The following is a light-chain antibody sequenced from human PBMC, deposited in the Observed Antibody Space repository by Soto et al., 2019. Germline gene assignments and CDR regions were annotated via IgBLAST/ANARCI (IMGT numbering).Light chain of an antibody. Sequence: DLVMTQSPLSLPVTPAEPASISCRSSKSLLDSDDGDTYLDWYLQKPGQSPQLLIYTVSYRASGVPDRFSGSGSGTDFTLTISRLEPEDFAVYYCHQYGSSPATFGQGTKVDI. CDR3: HQYGSSPAT. CDR2: TVS. J-gene: IGKJ1*01. V-gene: IGKV2-40*01. CDR1: KSLLDSDDGDTY.